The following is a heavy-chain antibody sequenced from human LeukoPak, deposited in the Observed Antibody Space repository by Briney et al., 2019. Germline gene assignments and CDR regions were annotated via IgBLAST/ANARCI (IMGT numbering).Heavy chain of an antibody. V-gene: IGHV3-30*02. CDR1: GLTFSSYA. CDR2: IRYDGTKK. Sequence: PGGSLRLSCAASGLTFSSYAMHWVRQAPGKGLDWVAFIRYDGTKKYCADSVKGRFTVSRDNSKNTLYLQMNSLRVEDTAVYYCAKEMNDYVDYFYMDVWGKGTTVTVSS. J-gene: IGHJ6*04. D-gene: IGHD4-17*01. CDR3: AKEMNDYVDYFYMDV.